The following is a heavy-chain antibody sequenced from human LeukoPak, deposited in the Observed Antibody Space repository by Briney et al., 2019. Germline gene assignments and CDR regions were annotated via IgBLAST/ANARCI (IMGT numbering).Heavy chain of an antibody. CDR2: ISSSSSYI. D-gene: IGHD6-13*01. V-gene: IGHV3-21*01. J-gene: IGHJ4*02. CDR3: ARGTSNSWYYFDY. CDR1: GFTFSSYS. Sequence: GGSLRLSCAASGFTFSSYSMNWVRQAPGKGLEWVSSISSSSSYIYYADSVKGRFTISRDNAKNSLYLQMNSLRAEDTAVYYCARGTSNSWYYFDYWGQGTLVTVSS.